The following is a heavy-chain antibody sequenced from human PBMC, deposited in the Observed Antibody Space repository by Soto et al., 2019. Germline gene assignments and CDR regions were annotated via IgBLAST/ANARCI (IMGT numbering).Heavy chain of an antibody. CDR1: GFSFGSYA. CDR2: ISGSDGKT. V-gene: IGHV3-23*01. CDR3: ARWSYLDY. Sequence: AGGSLILSCAASGFSFGSYALSWVRQAPGKGLEWVSTISGSDGKTFYADSVKGRFSISRDTSQSTLYLQMNSLRADDTAMYYCARWSYLDYWGQGTRVTVSS. J-gene: IGHJ4*02. D-gene: IGHD3-3*01.